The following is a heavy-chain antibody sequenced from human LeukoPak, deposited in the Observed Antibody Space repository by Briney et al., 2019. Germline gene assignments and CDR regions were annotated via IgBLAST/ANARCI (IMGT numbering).Heavy chain of an antibody. D-gene: IGHD2-15*01. Sequence: GGSLRLACAAAGFIFRRYAMSWVRQASRKRLEWDSAISGSGGSTYCADSVKGRFTVSRDNSKNTLYLQMNSLRAEDTAVYYCARVAFDYWGQGTLVTVSS. V-gene: IGHV3-23*01. CDR1: GFIFRRYA. J-gene: IGHJ4*02. CDR2: ISGSGGST. CDR3: ARVAFDY.